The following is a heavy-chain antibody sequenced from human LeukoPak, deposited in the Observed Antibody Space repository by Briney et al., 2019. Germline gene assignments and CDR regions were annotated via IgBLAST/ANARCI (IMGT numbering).Heavy chain of an antibody. V-gene: IGHV3-21*01. Sequence: GGSLRLSCAASGFTFSSYSMNWVRQAPGKGLEWVSSISSSSSYIYYADSVKGRFTISRDNAKNSLYLQMNSLRAEDTAVYYCARRSDYYDSNFDYWGQGTLVTVS. CDR2: ISSSSSYI. J-gene: IGHJ4*02. CDR3: ARRSDYYDSNFDY. D-gene: IGHD3-22*01. CDR1: GFTFSSYS.